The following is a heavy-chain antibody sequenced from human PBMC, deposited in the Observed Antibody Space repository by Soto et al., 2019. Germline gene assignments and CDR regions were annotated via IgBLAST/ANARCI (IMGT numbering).Heavy chain of an antibody. CDR2: IIPILGIA. V-gene: IGHV1-69*02. D-gene: IGHD3-16*01. Sequence: QVQLVQSGAEVKKPGSSVKVSCKASGGTFSSYTISWVRQAPGQGPEWMGRIIPILGIANYAQKFQGRVTITADKSTSTAYMELSSLRSEDTAVYYCARWGEGALDYWGQGTLVTVSS. CDR1: GGTFSSYT. J-gene: IGHJ4*02. CDR3: ARWGEGALDY.